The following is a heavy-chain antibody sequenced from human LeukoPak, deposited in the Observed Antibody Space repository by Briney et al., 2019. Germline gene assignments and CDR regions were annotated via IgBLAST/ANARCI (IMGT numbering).Heavy chain of an antibody. CDR1: GYSISSGYY. CDR2: IYYSGST. Sequence: PSETLSLTCTVSGYSISSGYYWGWIRQPPGKGLEWIGYIYYSGSTYYNPSLKSRVTISVDTSKNQFSLKLSSVTAADTAVYYCASERAQKVQQLVFDYWGQGTLVTVSS. D-gene: IGHD6-13*01. J-gene: IGHJ4*02. CDR3: ASERAQKVQQLVFDY. V-gene: IGHV4-38-2*02.